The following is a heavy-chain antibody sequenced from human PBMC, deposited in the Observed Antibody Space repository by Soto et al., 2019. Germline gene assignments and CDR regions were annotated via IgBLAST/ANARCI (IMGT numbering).Heavy chain of an antibody. D-gene: IGHD5-18*01. J-gene: IGHJ4*02. CDR3: ARGVGEGYSYGSSGFGFDY. Sequence: QVQLVESGGGVVQPGRSLRLSCAASGFTFSSYGMHWVRQAPGKGLEWVAVIWYDGSNKYYADSVKGRFTISRDNSKNTLYLQMNSLRAEDTAVYYCARGVGEGYSYGSSGFGFDYWGQGTLVTVSS. V-gene: IGHV3-33*01. CDR1: GFTFSSYG. CDR2: IWYDGSNK.